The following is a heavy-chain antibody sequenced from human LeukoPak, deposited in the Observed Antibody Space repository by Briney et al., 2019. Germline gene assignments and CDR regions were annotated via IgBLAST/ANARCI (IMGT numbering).Heavy chain of an antibody. D-gene: IGHD3-10*01. Sequence: GASVKVSCKASGYTFTSYDINWVRQATGQGLEWMGWMNPTSGHTGYAQNVQGRVTMTRDTSISTAYMELNSLTSEDTAVYYCARSPVGVRKKHDFWGQGTLVIVSS. CDR1: GYTFTSYD. CDR2: MNPTSGHT. J-gene: IGHJ4*02. V-gene: IGHV1-8*01. CDR3: ARSPVGVRKKHDF.